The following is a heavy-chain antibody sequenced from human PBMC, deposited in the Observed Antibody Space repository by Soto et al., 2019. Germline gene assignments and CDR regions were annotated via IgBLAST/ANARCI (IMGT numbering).Heavy chain of an antibody. V-gene: IGHV3-30*18. CDR1: GFTFSNYV. D-gene: IGHD6-19*01. CDR3: AKRIAVAGIYYYGMGL. J-gene: IGHJ6*02. CDR2: ISYDGSNK. Sequence: QVQLVESGGGVVQPGRSLRLSCAASGFTFSNYVMHWVRQAPGKGLEWVAVISYDGSNKYYADSVKGRFNISRDNSKNTLYLQMSRLRPEDTSIYYCAKRIAVAGIYYYGMGLWGQGTTDTV.